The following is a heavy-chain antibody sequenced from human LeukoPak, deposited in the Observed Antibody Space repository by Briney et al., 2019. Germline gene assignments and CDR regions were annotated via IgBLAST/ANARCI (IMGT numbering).Heavy chain of an antibody. D-gene: IGHD5-18*01. V-gene: IGHV4-34*01. CDR3: ARQQIYVDTGLVDYFDY. J-gene: IGHJ4*02. CDR2: ISHRGST. CDR1: GGSFTGYY. Sequence: SETLSLTCAVYGGSFTGYYWSWIRQPPGKGLEWIGEISHRGSTNYNPSLKSRVTISVYTSKNQFSLKLTSVTAADTAVYYCARQQIYVDTGLVDYFDYWGQGILVTVSS.